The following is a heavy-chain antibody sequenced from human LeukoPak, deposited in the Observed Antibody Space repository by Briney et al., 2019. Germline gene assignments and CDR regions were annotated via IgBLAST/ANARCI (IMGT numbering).Heavy chain of an antibody. CDR2: IYYSGST. CDR3: ARVLGGATHYLDY. D-gene: IGHD1-26*01. Sequence: SETLSLTCTVSGGSISSYYWSWMRQPPGKGLEWIGYIYYSGSTNYNPSLKSRVTISVDTSKNQFSLKLSSVTAADTAVYYCARVLGGATHYLDYWGQGNLVTVSP. CDR1: GGSISSYY. V-gene: IGHV4-59*01. J-gene: IGHJ4*02.